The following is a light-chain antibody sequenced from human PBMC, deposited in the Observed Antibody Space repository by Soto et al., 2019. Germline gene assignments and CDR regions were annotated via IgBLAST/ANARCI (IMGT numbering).Light chain of an antibody. Sequence: IHMTQSPSTLSASVLDRVTITCRASRSISVWLAWYQQKAGKAPNLLIYKASRLESGVPSRFSGSGSGTEFTLTISSLQPDDFATYYCQHYNSYSEAFGQGTKVDIK. CDR3: QHYNSYSEA. CDR1: RSISVW. CDR2: KAS. J-gene: IGKJ1*01. V-gene: IGKV1-5*03.